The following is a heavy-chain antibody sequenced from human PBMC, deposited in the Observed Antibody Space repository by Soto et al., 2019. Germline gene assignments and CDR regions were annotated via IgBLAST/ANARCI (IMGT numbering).Heavy chain of an antibody. D-gene: IGHD5-18*01. CDR1: GYTFTNND. Sequence: ASVKVSCKASGYTFTNNDVSWVRQATGQGLEWMGWMNPGSGDTGYAQKFQGRVTMTRDISIATAYMELNSLASEDTAIYYCARMESFGSLNWFDPWGQGTLATVSS. CDR2: MNPGSGDT. J-gene: IGHJ5*02. CDR3: ARMESFGSLNWFDP. V-gene: IGHV1-8*01.